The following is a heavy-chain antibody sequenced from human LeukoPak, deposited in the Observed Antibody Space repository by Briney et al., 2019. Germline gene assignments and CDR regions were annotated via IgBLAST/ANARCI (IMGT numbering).Heavy chain of an antibody. V-gene: IGHV3-53*01. CDR2: IYSGGST. J-gene: IGHJ4*02. CDR3: ARGYSYGIYYFDY. CDR1: GFTFSSNY. Sequence: GGSLRLSCAASGFTFSSNYMSWVRQAPGKGLEGVSVIYSGGSTYYADSVKGRFTISRDNSKNTLYLQMNSLRAEDTAVYYCARGYSYGIYYFDYWGQGTLVTVSS. D-gene: IGHD5-18*01.